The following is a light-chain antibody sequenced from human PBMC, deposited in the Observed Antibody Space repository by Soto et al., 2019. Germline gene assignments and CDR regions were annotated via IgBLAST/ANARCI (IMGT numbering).Light chain of an antibody. Sequence: QSALTQPASVSGSPGQSITISCTGTSSDVGGYNYVSWYQQHPRKAPKLMIYEVSDRPSGVSDRFSGSKSGNTASLTISGLQADDEADYYCSSFTTSNTLVFGTGTKVTVL. J-gene: IGLJ1*01. CDR3: SSFTTSNTLV. CDR1: SSDVGGYNY. V-gene: IGLV2-14*01. CDR2: EVS.